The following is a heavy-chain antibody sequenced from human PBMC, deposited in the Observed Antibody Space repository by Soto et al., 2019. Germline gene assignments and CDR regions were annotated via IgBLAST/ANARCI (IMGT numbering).Heavy chain of an antibody. V-gene: IGHV4-30-2*01. CDR1: GGSISSGGYS. CDR3: ARASEYYGSGPYPRNYGMDV. J-gene: IGHJ6*02. Sequence: PSETLSLTCAVSGGSISSGGYSWSWIRQPPGKGLEWIGYIYHSGSTYYNPSLKSRVTISVDRSKNQFSLKLSSVTAADTAVYYCARASEYYGSGPYPRNYGMDVWGQGTTVTVSS. D-gene: IGHD3-10*01. CDR2: IYHSGST.